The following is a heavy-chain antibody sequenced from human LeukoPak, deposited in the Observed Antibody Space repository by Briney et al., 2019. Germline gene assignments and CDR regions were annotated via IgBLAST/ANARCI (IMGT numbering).Heavy chain of an antibody. CDR3: ARDRHYGSGSYYNVDY. D-gene: IGHD3-10*01. CDR2: IKQDGSEK. Sequence: GGSLRLSCASSGFIFSSYVMYWVRQAPGKGLEWVANIKQDGSEKYYVDSVKGRFTISRDNAKNSLYLQMNSLRAEDTAVYYCARDRHYGSGSYYNVDYWGQGTLVTVSS. CDR1: GFIFSSYV. J-gene: IGHJ4*02. V-gene: IGHV3-7*01.